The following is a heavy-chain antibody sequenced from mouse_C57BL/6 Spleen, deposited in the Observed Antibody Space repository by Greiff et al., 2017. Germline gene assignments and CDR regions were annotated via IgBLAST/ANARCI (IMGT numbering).Heavy chain of an antibody. J-gene: IGHJ4*01. CDR1: GYTFTSYW. D-gene: IGHD2-10*01. CDR3: ARTYYGQLGAMDY. V-gene: IGHV1-55*01. Sequence: QVQLQQPGAELVKPGASVKMSCKASGYTFTSYWITWVKQRPGQGLEWIGDIYPGSGSTNYNEKFKSKAPLTVDTSSSTAYMQLSSLTSEDSAVYYCARTYYGQLGAMDYWGQGTSVTVSS. CDR2: IYPGSGST.